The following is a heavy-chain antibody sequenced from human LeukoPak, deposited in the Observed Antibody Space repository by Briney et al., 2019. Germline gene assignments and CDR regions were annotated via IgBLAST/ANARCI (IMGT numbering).Heavy chain of an antibody. J-gene: IGHJ3*02. D-gene: IGHD3-3*01. Sequence: PGGSLRLSCAASGFTFSSYAMSWVRQAPGKGLEWVANIKQDGSEKYYVDSVKGRFTISRDNAKNSLYLQMNSLRAEDTAVYYCARLRANQYAIFGVLTVRNDAFDIWGQGTMVTVSS. V-gene: IGHV3-7*01. CDR2: IKQDGSEK. CDR1: GFTFSSYA. CDR3: ARLRANQYAIFGVLTVRNDAFDI.